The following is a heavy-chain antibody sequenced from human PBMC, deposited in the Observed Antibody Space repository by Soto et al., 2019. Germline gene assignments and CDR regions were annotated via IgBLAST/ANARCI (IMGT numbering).Heavy chain of an antibody. D-gene: IGHD1-1*01. J-gene: IGHJ4*02. CDR1: GYTFTGYF. CDR3: ARAGGTLLAPRS. Sequence: GASVKVSCKASGYTFTGYFIHWLRQAPGPGLEWVGYINPNSGATKYAPRFQGRVTMTSDTSTRTAYMDLSNLTSDDTAVYYCARAGGTLLAPRSWGRGNLVAVSS. V-gene: IGHV1-2*02. CDR2: INPNSGAT.